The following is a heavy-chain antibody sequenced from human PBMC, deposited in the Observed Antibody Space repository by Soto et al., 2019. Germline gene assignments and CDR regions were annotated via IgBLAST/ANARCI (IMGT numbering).Heavy chain of an antibody. D-gene: IGHD3-22*01. CDR3: AKEGAYYYDSSGEGAFDI. Sequence: GASVKVSCKASGGTFSSYAISWVRQAPGQGLEWMGGIIPIFGTANYAQKFQGRVTITADESTSTAYMELSSLRSEDTAVYYCAKEGAYYYDSSGEGAFDIWGQGTMVTVSS. V-gene: IGHV1-69*13. CDR2: IIPIFGTA. J-gene: IGHJ3*02. CDR1: GGTFSSYA.